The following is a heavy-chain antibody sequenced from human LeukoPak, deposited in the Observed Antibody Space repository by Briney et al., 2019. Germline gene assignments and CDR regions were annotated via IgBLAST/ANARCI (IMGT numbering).Heavy chain of an antibody. CDR1: GGSISTYY. Sequence: NPSETLSLTCTVSGGSISTYYWSWIRQPPGKGLEWAGYINYSGYTDYNPSLKSRVTISVDTSKNQFSLKLRSVTAADTAVYYCAREYSSFEYWGQGILVTVSS. J-gene: IGHJ4*02. D-gene: IGHD6-13*01. CDR3: AREYSSFEY. CDR2: INYSGYT. V-gene: IGHV4-59*01.